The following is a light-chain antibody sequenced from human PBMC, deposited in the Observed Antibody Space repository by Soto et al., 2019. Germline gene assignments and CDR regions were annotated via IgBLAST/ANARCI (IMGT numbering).Light chain of an antibody. Sequence: EVVLTQSPGTLSLSPGDRATLSCRASQGVSANYLAWYQQKLGQAPRLLIYGASTRATGTPDRFSGNGSETDFTLTISRLEPEDFAVYHCHQYGSTPFTFGPGTKVDI. V-gene: IGKV3-20*01. CDR1: QGVSANY. CDR3: HQYGSTPFT. CDR2: GAS. J-gene: IGKJ3*01.